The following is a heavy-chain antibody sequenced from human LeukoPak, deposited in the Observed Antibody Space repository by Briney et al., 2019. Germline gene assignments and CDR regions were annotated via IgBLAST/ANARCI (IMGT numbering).Heavy chain of an antibody. CDR3: AKSGSSGLRDAFDI. J-gene: IGHJ3*02. CDR1: GYSFTSYW. V-gene: IGHV5-51*01. CDR2: IYPGDSDT. D-gene: IGHD3-22*01. Sequence: NRGKSLKISCKGSGYSFTSYWIGWVRQMPGKGLEWMGIIYPGDSDTRYSPSFQGQVIISADKSISTAYLQWSSLKASDTAMYYCAKSGSSGLRDAFDIWGQGTMVTVSS.